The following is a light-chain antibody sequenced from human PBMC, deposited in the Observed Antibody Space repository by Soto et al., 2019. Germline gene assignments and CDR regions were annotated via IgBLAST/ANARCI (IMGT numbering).Light chain of an antibody. J-gene: IGLJ3*02. CDR1: SSNIGDNS. CDR3: GTWDSSLSVVV. V-gene: IGLV1-51*01. CDR2: DNN. Sequence: QSVLTQPPSVSAAPGQRVTISCSGSSSNIGDNSVSWYQQLPGTAPKLLIYDNNKGPSGIPARFSGSKSGASATLGITGLQTGDEADYYCGTWDSSLSVVVFGGGTKLTVL.